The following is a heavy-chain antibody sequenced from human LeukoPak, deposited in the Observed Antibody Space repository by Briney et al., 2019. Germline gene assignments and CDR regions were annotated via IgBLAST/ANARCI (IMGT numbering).Heavy chain of an antibody. CDR3: ASTRILTTVTATTTTDY. J-gene: IGHJ4*02. CDR1: GGSISSGSYY. CDR2: IYTSGST. Sequence: PSETLSLTCTVSGGSISSGSYYWSWIRQPAGKGLEWIGRIYTSGSTNYNPSLKSRVTISVDTSKNQFSLKLSSVTAADTAVYYCASTRILTTVTATTTTDYWGQGTLVTVSS. D-gene: IGHD4-17*01. V-gene: IGHV4-61*02.